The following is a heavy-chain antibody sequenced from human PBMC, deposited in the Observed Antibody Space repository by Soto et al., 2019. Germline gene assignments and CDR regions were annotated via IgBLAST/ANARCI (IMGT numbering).Heavy chain of an antibody. V-gene: IGHV4-61*02. CDR2: IFSSGST. J-gene: IGHJ4*02. Sequence: PSETLSLTCAVSGGSISSGGYSWSWIRQPAGKGLEWIGRIFSSGSTSFNPSLESRVAMSVDTSKNHFSLNLSSVTAADMAVYYCAREGSYSAYNFAHGIQLWSFDFWGQGALVTVSS. CDR1: GGSISSGGYS. D-gene: IGHD5-12*01. CDR3: AREGSYSAYNFAHGIQLWSFDF.